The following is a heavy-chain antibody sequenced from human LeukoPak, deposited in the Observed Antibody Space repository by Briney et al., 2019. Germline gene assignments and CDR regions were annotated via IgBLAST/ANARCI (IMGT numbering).Heavy chain of an antibody. CDR1: GGSLSGYY. D-gene: IGHD5-18*01. CDR2: INHSGST. CDR3: ARGGDTPFDY. J-gene: IGHJ4*02. V-gene: IGHV4-34*01. Sequence: PSETLSLTCAVYGGSLSGYYWSWIRQPPGEGLEWIGEINHSGSTNYNPSLKSRVTIPVDTSKNQFSLKLSSVTATDTAVYYCARGGDTPFDYWGQGTLVTVSS.